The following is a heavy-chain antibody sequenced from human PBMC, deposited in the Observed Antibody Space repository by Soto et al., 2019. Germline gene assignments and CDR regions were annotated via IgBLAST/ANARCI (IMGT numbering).Heavy chain of an antibody. CDR2: ISAYNGNT. J-gene: IGHJ4*02. CDR3: AGEGRYYDSSGPIDY. Sequence: ASVKVSCKASGYTFTSYGISWVRQAPGQGLEWMGWISAYNGNTNYAQKLQGRVTMTTDTSTSTAYMELRSLRSDDTAVYYCAGEGRYYDSSGPIDYWGQGTLVTVSS. V-gene: IGHV1-18*01. D-gene: IGHD3-22*01. CDR1: GYTFTSYG.